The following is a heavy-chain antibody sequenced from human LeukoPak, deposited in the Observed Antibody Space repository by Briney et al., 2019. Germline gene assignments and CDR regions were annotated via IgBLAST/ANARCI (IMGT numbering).Heavy chain of an antibody. D-gene: IGHD6-13*01. V-gene: IGHV3-33*01. Sequence: PGRSLRLSCAASGFTFSSYGMHWVRQAPGKGLEWVAVIWYDGSNKYYADSVRGRFTISRDNSKNTLYLQMNSLRAEDTAVYYCARDRGAAAGPLGYWGQGTLVTVSS. J-gene: IGHJ4*02. CDR3: ARDRGAAAGPLGY. CDR1: GFTFSSYG. CDR2: IWYDGSNK.